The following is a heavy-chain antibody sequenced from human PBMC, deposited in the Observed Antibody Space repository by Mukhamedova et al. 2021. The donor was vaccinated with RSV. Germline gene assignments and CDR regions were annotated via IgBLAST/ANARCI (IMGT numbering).Heavy chain of an antibody. J-gene: IGHJ5*02. D-gene: IGHD2-2*02. V-gene: IGHV5-51*01. CDR2: IYPGDSDT. Sequence: GIIYPGDSDTRYSPSFQGQVTISADKSISTAYLQWSSLKASDTAMYYCARTVVPAAIEYWFDPWGQGTLVTVP. CDR3: ARTVVPAAIEYWFDP.